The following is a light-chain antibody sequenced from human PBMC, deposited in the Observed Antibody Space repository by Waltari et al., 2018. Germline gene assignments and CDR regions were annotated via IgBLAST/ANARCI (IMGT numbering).Light chain of an antibody. CDR1: SSDVGGYNS. CDR3: SSYVSSDTLEL. J-gene: IGLJ2*01. Sequence: HSALTQPASVSGSPGQSIIISCPGTSSDVGGYNSASWFQKHPGKAPKLMIFEVSNRPSGVSSRFSGSKSGNTASLTISGLQAEDEADYYCSSYVSSDTLELFGGGTSLTVL. CDR2: EVS. V-gene: IGLV2-14*01.